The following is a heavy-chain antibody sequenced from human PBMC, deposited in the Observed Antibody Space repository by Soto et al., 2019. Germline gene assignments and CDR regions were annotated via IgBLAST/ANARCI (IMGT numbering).Heavy chain of an antibody. CDR1: GGSISSGDFY. J-gene: IGHJ4*02. CDR2: ISDTGNT. CDR3: PRAPRGYSYGYFDH. D-gene: IGHD5-18*01. V-gene: IGHV4-30-4*01. Sequence: SETLSLTCTVSGGSISSGDFYWSWIRQPPGKGLEWIGYISDTGNTYHNPSLTSRITISMDTSKNQVSLKLNSVTAADTAVYYCPRAPRGYSYGYFDHWGQGTLVTVSS.